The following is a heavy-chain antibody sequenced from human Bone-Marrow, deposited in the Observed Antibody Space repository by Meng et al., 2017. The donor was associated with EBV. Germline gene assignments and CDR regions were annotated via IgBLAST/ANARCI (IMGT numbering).Heavy chain of an antibody. D-gene: IGHD2-15*01. CDR3: ARREGYCSGGTCYFDY. V-gene: IGHV3-74*01. CDR1: GFTFSTYW. Sequence: EGQLVESGGGLVQPGGSLRLSCAASGFTFSTYWMHWVRQAPGKGLVWVSRINTDGSSTNYADSVKGRFTISRDNAKNTLYLQMNSLRAEDTAVYYCARREGYCSGGTCYFDYWGQGVLVTVSS. J-gene: IGHJ4*02. CDR2: INTDGSST.